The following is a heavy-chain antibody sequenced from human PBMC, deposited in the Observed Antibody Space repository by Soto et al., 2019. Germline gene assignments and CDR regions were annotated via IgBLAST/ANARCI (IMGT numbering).Heavy chain of an antibody. CDR2: VQNDGIDK. D-gene: IGHD2-2*01. CDR1: GLNLRSYG. J-gene: IGHJ3*02. V-gene: IGHV3-33*05. CDR3: GRELSTSQIHAFDM. Sequence: PGRSMRLPRAAAGLNLRSYGIHCVSQAPGKGLEWVAFVQNDGIDKYYGASVKGRFAISRDNSKNTVYLQAINLRAEDTAVYFCGRELSTSQIHAFDMRGQGTMVTVSS.